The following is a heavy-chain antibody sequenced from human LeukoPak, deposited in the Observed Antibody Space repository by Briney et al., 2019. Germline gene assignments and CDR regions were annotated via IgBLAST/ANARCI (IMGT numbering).Heavy chain of an antibody. CDR3: AIGAASRGYTYVAN. V-gene: IGHV3-23*01. CDR2: ISGSGGST. Sequence: PGGSLRLSCAASAFTFRSYAMIWVRQAPGKGLEWVSGISGSGGSTYYSDSAKGRFTISRDNSNNTLYLQMNSLRAEDTAVYYCAIGAASRGYTYVANWGQGTLVTVSS. CDR1: AFTFRSYA. D-gene: IGHD5-18*01. J-gene: IGHJ4*02.